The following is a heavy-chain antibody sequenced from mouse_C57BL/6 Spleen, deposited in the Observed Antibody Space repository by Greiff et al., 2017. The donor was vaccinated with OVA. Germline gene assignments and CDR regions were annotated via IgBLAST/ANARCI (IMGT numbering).Heavy chain of an antibody. CDR1: GYTFTSYW. J-gene: IGHJ4*01. V-gene: IGHV1-69*01. D-gene: IGHD3-2*02. CDR2: IDPSDSYT. CDR3: ARSVTAQAKDYAMDY. Sequence: QVQLKQPGAELVMPGASVKLSCKASGYTFTSYWMHWVKQRPGQGLEWIGEIDPSDSYTNYNQKFKGKSTLTVDKSSSTAYMQLSSLTSEDSAVYYCARSVTAQAKDYAMDYWGQGTSVTVSS.